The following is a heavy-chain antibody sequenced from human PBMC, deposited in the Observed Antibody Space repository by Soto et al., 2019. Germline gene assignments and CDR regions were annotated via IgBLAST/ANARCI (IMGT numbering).Heavy chain of an antibody. J-gene: IGHJ2*01. CDR1: GFTFSSYG. Sequence: GGSLSLSCAASGFTFSSYGMHWVRQAPGRGLEWVAVISYDGSNKYYADSVKGRFTISRDNSKNTLYLQMNSLRAEDTAVYYCAIRDGYNYWYFDLWGRGTLVTVSS. V-gene: IGHV3-30*03. CDR3: AIRDGYNYWYFDL. D-gene: IGHD5-12*01. CDR2: ISYDGSNK.